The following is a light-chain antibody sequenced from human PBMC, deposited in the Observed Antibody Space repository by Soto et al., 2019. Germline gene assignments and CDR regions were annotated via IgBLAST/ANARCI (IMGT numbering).Light chain of an antibody. V-gene: IGKV3-20*01. J-gene: IGKJ1*01. Sequence: EIVLTQSPGTLYLSPGERATLSCRASQSVSSSYLAWYQQKPGQAHRLLIYGASSRATGIPDRFSGSGSGTDFTLTISRLEPEDFAVYYCQQYGSSPPRTFGQGTKVEI. CDR2: GAS. CDR3: QQYGSSPPRT. CDR1: QSVSSSY.